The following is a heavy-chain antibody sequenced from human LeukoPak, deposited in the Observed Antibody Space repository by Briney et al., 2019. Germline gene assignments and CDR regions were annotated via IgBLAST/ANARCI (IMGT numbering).Heavy chain of an antibody. CDR3: AREGFGSGIRRYFDY. D-gene: IGHD6-19*01. CDR1: GASISKSLYY. J-gene: IGHJ4*02. Sequence: TSETLSLTCTVSGASISKSLYYWGWIRQPPGKGLEWIGSINYSGSTYYNPSLKSRVTISVDTSKNQFSLKLSSVTAADTAVYYCAREGFGSGIRRYFDYWGQGTLVTVSS. V-gene: IGHV4-39*07. CDR2: INYSGST.